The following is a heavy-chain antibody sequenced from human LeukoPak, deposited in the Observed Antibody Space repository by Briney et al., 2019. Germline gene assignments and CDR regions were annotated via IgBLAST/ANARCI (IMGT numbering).Heavy chain of an antibody. CDR1: GFTFSSYG. V-gene: IGHV3-30*02. D-gene: IGHD1-26*01. CDR3: AKGSGRGSYVLYNWFDP. Sequence: PGGSLRLSCAASGFTFSSYGMHWVRQAPGKGLEWVAFIRYDGSNKYYADSVKGRFTISRDNSKNTLYLQMNSLRAEDTAVYYCAKGSGRGSYVLYNWFDPWGHGTLVTVSS. J-gene: IGHJ5*02. CDR2: IRYDGSNK.